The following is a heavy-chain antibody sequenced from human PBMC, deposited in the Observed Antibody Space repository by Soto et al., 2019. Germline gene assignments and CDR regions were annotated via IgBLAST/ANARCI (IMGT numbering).Heavy chain of an antibody. Sequence: ASVKVSCKTSGGTFSSYAISWVRQAPGQGLEWMGGIVPIVDTSTYAQKFQGRVTMTRDTSTSTVYMELSSLRSEDTAVYYCARDRRDGYNTFDYWGQGTLVTVSS. CDR2: IVPIVDTS. CDR3: ARDRRDGYNTFDY. V-gene: IGHV1-69*05. J-gene: IGHJ4*02. D-gene: IGHD5-12*01. CDR1: GGTFSSYA.